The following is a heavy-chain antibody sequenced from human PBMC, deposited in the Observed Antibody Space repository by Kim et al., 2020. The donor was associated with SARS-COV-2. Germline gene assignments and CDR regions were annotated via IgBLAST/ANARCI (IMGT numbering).Heavy chain of an antibody. Sequence: SETLSLTCAVYGGSFSGYYWSWIRQPPGKGLEWIGEINHSGSTNYNPSLKSRVTISVDTSKNQFSLKLSSVTAADTAVYYCARGVGGYGSGSYYTARYYYYGMDVWGQGTTVTVSS. D-gene: IGHD3-10*01. CDR2: INHSGST. CDR3: ARGVGGYGSGSYYTARYYYYGMDV. V-gene: IGHV4-34*01. J-gene: IGHJ6*02. CDR1: GGSFSGYY.